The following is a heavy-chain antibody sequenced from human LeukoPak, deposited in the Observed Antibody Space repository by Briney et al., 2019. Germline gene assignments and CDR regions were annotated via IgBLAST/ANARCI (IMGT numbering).Heavy chain of an antibody. Sequence: SQTLSLTCAISGDSFSSNSAAWNWIRQSPSRGLEWLGRTYYRSKLYNDYAVSVKSRITINPDTSKNQFSLQLNSVTPEDTAVYYCAASKLAVAGPLDYWGQGTLVTVSS. CDR1: GDSFSSNSAA. V-gene: IGHV6-1*01. J-gene: IGHJ4*02. CDR2: TYYRSKLYN. D-gene: IGHD6-19*01. CDR3: AASKLAVAGPLDY.